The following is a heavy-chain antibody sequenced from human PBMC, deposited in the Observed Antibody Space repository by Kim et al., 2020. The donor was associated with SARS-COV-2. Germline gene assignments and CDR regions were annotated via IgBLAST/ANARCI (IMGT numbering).Heavy chain of an antibody. V-gene: IGHV1-3*01. J-gene: IGHJ5*02. Sequence: ASVKVSCKASGYTFTSYAMHWVRQAPGQRLEWMGWINAGNGNTKYSQKFQGRVTITRDTSASTAYMELSSLRSEDTAVYYCAREAAGTDNWFDPWGQGTLVTVSS. D-gene: IGHD6-13*01. CDR3: AREAAGTDNWFDP. CDR2: INAGNGNT. CDR1: GYTFTSYA.